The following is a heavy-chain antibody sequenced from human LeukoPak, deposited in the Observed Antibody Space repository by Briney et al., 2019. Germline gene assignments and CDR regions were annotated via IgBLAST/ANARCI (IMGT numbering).Heavy chain of an antibody. V-gene: IGHV1-69*02. CDR2: IIPILGIA. Sequence: SVKVSCKASGGTFSSYTISWVRQAPGQGLGWMGRIIPILGIANYAQKFQGRVTITADKSTSTVYMELSSLRSEDTAVYYCARRCSSTSCYGGGIYYFDYWGQGTLVTVSS. J-gene: IGHJ4*02. CDR3: ARRCSSTSCYGGGIYYFDY. D-gene: IGHD2-2*01. CDR1: GGTFSSYT.